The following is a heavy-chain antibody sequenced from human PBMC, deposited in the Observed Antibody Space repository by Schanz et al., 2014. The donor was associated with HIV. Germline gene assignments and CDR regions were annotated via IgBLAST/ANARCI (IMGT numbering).Heavy chain of an antibody. D-gene: IGHD4-17*01. CDR2: ISYDGSNK. V-gene: IGHV3-30*09. CDR1: GFTFSSYA. Sequence: VQLLESGGGLVQPGGSLRLSCAASGFTFSSYAMSWVRQAPGKGLEWVAAISYDGSNKYYAESVKGRFAISRDNSKNTLYLQMNSLRAEDTAVYYCARRDYGDYYYYYGMDVWGQGTAVTVSS. J-gene: IGHJ6*02. CDR3: ARRDYGDYYYYYGMDV.